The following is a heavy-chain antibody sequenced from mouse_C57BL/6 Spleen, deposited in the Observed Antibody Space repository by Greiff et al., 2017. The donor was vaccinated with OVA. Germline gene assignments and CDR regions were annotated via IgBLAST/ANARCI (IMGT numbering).Heavy chain of an antibody. CDR1: GYTFTSYW. D-gene: IGHD2-1*01. CDR2: IDPSDSYT. Sequence: QVQLQQPGAELVMPGASVKLSCKASGYTFTSYWMHWVKQRPGQGLEWIGEIDPSDSYTNYNQKFKGKSTLTVDKSSSTAYMQLSSLTSEDSAVYYCAYGNFGGFAYWGQGTLVTVSA. V-gene: IGHV1-69*01. CDR3: AYGNFGGFAY. J-gene: IGHJ3*01.